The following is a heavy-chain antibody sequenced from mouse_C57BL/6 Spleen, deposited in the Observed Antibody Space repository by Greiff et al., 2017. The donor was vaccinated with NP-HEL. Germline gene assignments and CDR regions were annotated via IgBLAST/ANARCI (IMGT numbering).Heavy chain of an antibody. J-gene: IGHJ4*01. CDR3: ARPHTDGSSYEGYYAMDY. CDR1: GYTFTSYW. CDR2: IYPGSGST. V-gene: IGHV1-55*01. D-gene: IGHD1-1*01. Sequence: QVQLQQPGAELVKPGASVKMSCKASGYTFTSYWITWVKQRPGQGLAWIGDIYPGSGSTNYNEKFKSKATLTVDTSSSTAYMQLSSLTSEDSAVYYCARPHTDGSSYEGYYAMDYWGQGTSVTVSS.